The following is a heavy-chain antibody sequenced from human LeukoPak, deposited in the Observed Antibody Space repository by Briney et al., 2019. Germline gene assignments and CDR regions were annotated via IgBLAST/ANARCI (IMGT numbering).Heavy chain of an antibody. Sequence: PGGSLRLSCAASGFXFADYAIYWVRQAPGKGLEWVSLISGDGDSAYYADSVKGRFTISRDNSKNSLYLQMNSLRTEDTALYYCAKDSLEAAGNWDSWGQGTLVTVSS. CDR1: GFXFADYA. J-gene: IGHJ4*02. V-gene: IGHV3-43*02. CDR3: AKDSLEAAGNWDS. CDR2: ISGDGDSA. D-gene: IGHD6-13*01.